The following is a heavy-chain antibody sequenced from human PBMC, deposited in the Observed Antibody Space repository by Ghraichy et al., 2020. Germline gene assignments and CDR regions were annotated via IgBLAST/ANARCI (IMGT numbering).Heavy chain of an antibody. CDR3: ARLYGSSWYKVAGYFDY. V-gene: IGHV3-66*02. D-gene: IGHD6-13*01. CDR2: IYSGGST. CDR1: GFSVSTNY. Sequence: GGSLRLSCVASGFSVSTNYMSWVRQAPGKGLEWVSLIYSGGSTFNTDSVKGRFTMSRDNSKNTLYLQMKSLRAEDTAVYYCARLYGSSWYKVAGYFDYWGQGTLVTVSS. J-gene: IGHJ4*02.